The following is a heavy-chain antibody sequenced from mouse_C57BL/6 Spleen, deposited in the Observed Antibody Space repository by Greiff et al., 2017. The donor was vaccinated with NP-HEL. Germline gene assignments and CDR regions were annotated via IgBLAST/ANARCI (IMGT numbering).Heavy chain of an antibody. D-gene: IGHD2-5*01. Sequence: VQLKESGAELVKPGASVKLSCTASGFNIKDYYMHWVKQRTEQGLEWIGRIDPEDGETKYAPKFQGKATITADTSSNTAYLQLSSLTSEDTAVYYCARGSPPPYYSNDYAMDYWGQGTSVTVSS. CDR3: ARGSPPPYYSNDYAMDY. V-gene: IGHV14-2*01. J-gene: IGHJ4*01. CDR2: IDPEDGET. CDR1: GFNIKDYY.